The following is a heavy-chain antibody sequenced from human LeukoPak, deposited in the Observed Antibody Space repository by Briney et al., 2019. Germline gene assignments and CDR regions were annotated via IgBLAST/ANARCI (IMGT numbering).Heavy chain of an antibody. J-gene: IGHJ4*02. CDR2: ISYDGSNK. V-gene: IGHV3-30*18. D-gene: IGHD5-24*01. Sequence: GGSLRLSCAASGFTFSSYGMHWVRQAPGKGLEWVAVISYDGSNKYYADSVKGRFTISRDNSKNTLYLQMNSLRAEDTAVYYCAKPEMTTAPYFDYWGQGTLVTVSS. CDR3: AKPEMTTAPYFDY. CDR1: GFTFSSYG.